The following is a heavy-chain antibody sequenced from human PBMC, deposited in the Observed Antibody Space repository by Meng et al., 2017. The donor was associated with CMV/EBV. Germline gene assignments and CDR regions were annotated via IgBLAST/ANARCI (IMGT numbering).Heavy chain of an antibody. CDR1: GFIFSTYA. V-gene: IGHV3-21*01. J-gene: IGHJ6*02. D-gene: IGHD3-22*01. CDR2: ISSSSSYI. CDR3: ARYPFGSHVYDSSGYGMDV. Sequence: GGSLRLSCTVSGFIFSTYAMNWVRQAPGKGLEWVSSISSSSSYIYYADSVKGRFTISRDNAKNSLYLQMNSLRAEDTAVYYCARYPFGSHVYDSSGYGMDVWGQGTTVTVSS.